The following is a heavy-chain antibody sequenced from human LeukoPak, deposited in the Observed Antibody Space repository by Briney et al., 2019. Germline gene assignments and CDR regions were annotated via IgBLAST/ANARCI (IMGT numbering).Heavy chain of an antibody. CDR1: GGSISSSSYY. D-gene: IGHD1-26*01. V-gene: IGHV4-39*07. Sequence: PSETLSLTCTVSGGSISSSSYYWGWIRQPPGKGLEWIGSIYYSGSTYYNPSLKSRVTISVDTSKNQFSLKLSSVTAADTAVYYCARDRWELLPRDYYYGMDVWGQGTTVTVSS. CDR3: ARDRWELLPRDYYYGMDV. J-gene: IGHJ6*02. CDR2: IYYSGST.